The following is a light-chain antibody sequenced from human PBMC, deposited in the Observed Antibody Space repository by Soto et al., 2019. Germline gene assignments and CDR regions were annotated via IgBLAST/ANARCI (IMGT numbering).Light chain of an antibody. CDR1: QSVSSTY. CDR3: QQFGSSPRT. J-gene: IGKJ1*01. Sequence: VLTQFPGTLSLSPGERATLSCRASQSVSSTYLAWYQQKPGQAPRLLIYGASSRATGIPDRFSGSGSGTDFTLTISRLEPEDFAVYYCQQFGSSPRTFGQGTKVDIK. CDR2: GAS. V-gene: IGKV3-20*01.